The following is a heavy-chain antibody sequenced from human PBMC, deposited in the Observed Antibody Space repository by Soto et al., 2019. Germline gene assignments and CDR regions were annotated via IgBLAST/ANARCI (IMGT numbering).Heavy chain of an antibody. J-gene: IGHJ4*02. CDR1: GGSISSYY. V-gene: IGHV4-4*07. D-gene: IGHD2-2*01. Sequence: PSATLSLTCTVSGGSISSYYWSWVRQPAGKGLEWFGRIYTSGSTNYNPSLKSRVTMSVDTSKNQFSLKLSSVTAADTAVYYCARACSSNSCYDVFDYWGQGTLVTVSS. CDR3: ARACSSNSCYDVFDY. CDR2: IYTSGST.